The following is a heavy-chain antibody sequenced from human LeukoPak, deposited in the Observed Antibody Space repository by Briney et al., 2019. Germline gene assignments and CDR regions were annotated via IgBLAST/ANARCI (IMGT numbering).Heavy chain of an antibody. Sequence: GGSLRLSCVGSGFSFSSYAMSWVRQAPGKGLEWVSGISGSGGNTYYADSIKGRFTTSRDNSKNTLYLQMNSLRAEDTAVYYCAKRDDFWRGSFNYYNMDVWGQGTTVTVSS. CDR2: ISGSGGNT. V-gene: IGHV3-23*01. CDR3: AKRDDFWRGSFNYYNMDV. J-gene: IGHJ6*02. CDR1: GFSFSSYA. D-gene: IGHD3-3*01.